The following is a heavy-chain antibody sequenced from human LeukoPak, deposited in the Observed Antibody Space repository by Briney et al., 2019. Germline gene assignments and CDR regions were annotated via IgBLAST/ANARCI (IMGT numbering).Heavy chain of an antibody. CDR1: GFTFSSYS. Sequence: PGGSLRLSCAASGFTFSSYSMNWVRQAPGKGLEWVSSISSSSSYIYYADSVKGRFTISRDNAKNSLYLQMNSLRAEDTAVYYCAKAAYDILTGYYYYFDYWGQGTLVTVSS. D-gene: IGHD3-9*01. V-gene: IGHV3-21*04. CDR3: AKAAYDILTGYYYYFDY. CDR2: ISSSSSYI. J-gene: IGHJ4*02.